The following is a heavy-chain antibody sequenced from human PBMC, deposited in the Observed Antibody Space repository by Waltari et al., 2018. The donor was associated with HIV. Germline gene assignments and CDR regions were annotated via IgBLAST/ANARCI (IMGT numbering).Heavy chain of an antibody. Sequence: QGQLQDSGPGLVMPSETLSLNCTVPGYAIRRGFYWAWLRLPRGKGLEWIGSMFHSGSTYYNPSLKCRVTMSIYVTKNRISLNLKSVTATDTALYYCARAQENSGGLAFQLWGLGTLVTVSS. CDR3: ARAQENSGGLAFQL. CDR2: MFHSGST. V-gene: IGHV4-38-2*02. CDR1: GYAIRRGFY. J-gene: IGHJ1*01. D-gene: IGHD2-15*01.